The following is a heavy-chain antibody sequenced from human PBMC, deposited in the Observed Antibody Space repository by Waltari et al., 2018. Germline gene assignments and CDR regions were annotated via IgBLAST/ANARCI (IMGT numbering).Heavy chain of an antibody. V-gene: IGHV2-5*01. D-gene: IGHD4-17*01. CDR3: AHRLRYYADQGAYFYY. J-gene: IGHJ4*02. Sequence: QITLKESGSRLVKPTQTLKLTCTFSGFSLSTSGVGVGWVRQPPGKALEWLALIYRNADKRYTPSLKSRLTITEDTSKNQVVLTLTHMDPADTATYYCAHRLRYYADQGAYFYYWGQGTLVTVSS. CDR1: GFSLSTSGVG. CDR2: IYRNADK.